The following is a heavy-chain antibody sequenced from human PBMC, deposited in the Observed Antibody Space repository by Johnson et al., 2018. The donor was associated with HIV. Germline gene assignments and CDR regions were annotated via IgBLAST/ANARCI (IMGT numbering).Heavy chain of an antibody. Sequence: QMLLVESGGGVVRPGRSLRLSCAASGFTFSSYGMHWVRQAPGKGLEWVAVISYDGSTKYFSYSVKCRFPISRDNAKNSLHLKMNSLRAEDTAVYFCARVRRQLVRLSAFDIWGQGTLVTVSS. CDR2: ISYDGSTK. D-gene: IGHD6-6*01. J-gene: IGHJ3*02. CDR3: ARVRRQLVRLSAFDI. CDR1: GFTFSSYG. V-gene: IGHV3-33*05.